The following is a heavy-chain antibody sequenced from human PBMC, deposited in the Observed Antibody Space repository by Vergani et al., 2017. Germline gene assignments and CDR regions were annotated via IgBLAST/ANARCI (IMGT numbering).Heavy chain of an antibody. CDR2: IKSQIDGGTT. V-gene: IGHV3-15*01. CDR3: TTLSPNWAHW. J-gene: IGHJ4*02. D-gene: IGHD7-27*01. Sequence: EVELVDSGGKVVRPGGSLRLSCAASGFSFSNAWMTWVRQGPGKGLEWVGRIKSQIDGGTTDYAAPVKGRFTISRDDSTNMLYLHMNSLKTEDTAVYYCTTLSPNWAHWWGQGTLVNVSS. CDR1: GFSFSNAW.